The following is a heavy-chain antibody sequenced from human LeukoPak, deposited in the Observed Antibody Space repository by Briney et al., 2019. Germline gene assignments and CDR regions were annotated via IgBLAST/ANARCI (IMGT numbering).Heavy chain of an antibody. CDR2: MYNSGST. Sequence: PSETLSLTCTVSGGSISSYYWSWIRQPPGKGLEWIGYMYNSGSTNYNPSLKSRVTISVDTSKNQFSLKLSSVTAADTAVYYCARYFSGHDYWGQGTLVTVSS. J-gene: IGHJ4*02. V-gene: IGHV4-59*08. D-gene: IGHD3-10*01. CDR1: GGSISSYY. CDR3: ARYFSGHDY.